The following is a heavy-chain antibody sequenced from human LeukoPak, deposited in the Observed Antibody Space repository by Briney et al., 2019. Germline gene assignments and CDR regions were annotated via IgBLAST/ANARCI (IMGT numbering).Heavy chain of an antibody. CDR2: IIPILGIA. V-gene: IGHV1-69*04. CDR3: ARSFLDSSGYYYSEYFQH. Sequence: SVKVSCKASGGTSSSYAISWVRQAPGQGLEWMGRIIPILGIANYAQKFQGRVTITADKSTSTAYMELSSLRSEDTAVYYCARSFLDSSGYYYSEYFQHWGQGTLVTVSS. J-gene: IGHJ1*01. D-gene: IGHD3-22*01. CDR1: GGTSSSYA.